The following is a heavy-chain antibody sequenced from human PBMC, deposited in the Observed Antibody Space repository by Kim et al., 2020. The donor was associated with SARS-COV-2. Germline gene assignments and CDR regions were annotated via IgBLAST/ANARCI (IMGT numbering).Heavy chain of an antibody. CDR2: ISYDGSNK. Sequence: GGSLRLSCAASGFTFSSYAMHWVRQAPGKGLEWVAVISYDGSNKYYADSVKGRFTISRDNSKNTLYLQMNSLRAEDTAVYYCARGLRGEKDRPDWLYYYYGMDVWGQGTTVTVSS. J-gene: IGHJ6*02. CDR3: ARGLRGEKDRPDWLYYYYGMDV. CDR1: GFTFSSYA. D-gene: IGHD3-9*01. V-gene: IGHV3-30*04.